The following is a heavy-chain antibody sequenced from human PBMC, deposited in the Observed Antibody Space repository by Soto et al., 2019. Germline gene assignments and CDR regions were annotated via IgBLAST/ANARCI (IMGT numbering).Heavy chain of an antibody. CDR2: ISSSGSTI. Sequence: GGSLRLSCAASGFTFSSYEMNWVRQAPRKGLEWVSYISSSGSTIYYADSVKGRFTISRDNAKNSLYLQMNSLRAEDTAVYYCARIPYCSSTSCYPDYYGMDVWGQGTTVTVSS. J-gene: IGHJ6*02. CDR1: GFTFSSYE. V-gene: IGHV3-48*03. CDR3: ARIPYCSSTSCYPDYYGMDV. D-gene: IGHD2-2*01.